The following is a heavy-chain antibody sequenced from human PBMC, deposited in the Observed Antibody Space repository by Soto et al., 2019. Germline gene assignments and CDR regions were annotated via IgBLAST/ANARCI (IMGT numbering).Heavy chain of an antibody. Sequence: GGSLRLSCLASGFTFNKYALAWVRQAPGKGLEWVSAISGSGASTYDADSVKGRFTISRDNSKNTFSLQMKDLRAEDSATYYCAKEDTASGALDYWGQGTLVTVSS. V-gene: IGHV3-23*01. J-gene: IGHJ4*02. CDR2: ISGSGAST. D-gene: IGHD6-19*01. CDR3: AKEDTASGALDY. CDR1: GFTFNKYA.